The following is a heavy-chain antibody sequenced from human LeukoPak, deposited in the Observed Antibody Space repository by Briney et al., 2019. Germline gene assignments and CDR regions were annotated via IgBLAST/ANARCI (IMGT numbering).Heavy chain of an antibody. J-gene: IGHJ4*02. Sequence: GASVKVSCKASGYTFTSYGISWVRQAPGQGLEWMGWINAYNGNTNYAQKLQGRVTMTTDTSTSTAYMELRSLRSDDTAVYYCARGAAYYYDSSGLAWGQGTLVTVSS. CDR2: INAYNGNT. CDR3: ARGAAYYYDSSGLA. V-gene: IGHV1-18*01. D-gene: IGHD3-22*01. CDR1: GYTFTSYG.